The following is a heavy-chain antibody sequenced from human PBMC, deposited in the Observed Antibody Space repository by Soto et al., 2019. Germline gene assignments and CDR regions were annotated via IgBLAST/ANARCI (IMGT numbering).Heavy chain of an antibody. D-gene: IGHD2-15*01. CDR3: ARDPGYSECSGGSCYRKTLNDY. Sequence: GGSLRLSCAASGFTFSSYSMNWVRQAPGKGLEWVSSISSSSSYIYYADSVKGRFTISRDNAKNSLYLQMNSLRAEDTAVYYCARDPGYSECSGGSCYRKTLNDYWGQGTLVTVSS. V-gene: IGHV3-21*01. CDR1: GFTFSSYS. CDR2: ISSSSSYI. J-gene: IGHJ4*02.